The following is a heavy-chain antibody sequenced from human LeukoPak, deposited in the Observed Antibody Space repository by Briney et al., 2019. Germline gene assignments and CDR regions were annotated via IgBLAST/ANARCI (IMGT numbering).Heavy chain of an antibody. CDR1: GDSVSSNNGA. CDR3: ARDVGTTGWHTFDY. CDR2: TYYRSKWYN. D-gene: IGHD3-9*01. Sequence: SQTLSLTCAISGDSVSSNNGAWNWIRQSTSRGLEWLGRTYYRSKWYNDYAGSLISRITISPDTSKNQFSLQLCSVTPEDTAVYYCARDVGTTGWHTFDYWGQGTLVTVSS. J-gene: IGHJ4*02. V-gene: IGHV6-1*01.